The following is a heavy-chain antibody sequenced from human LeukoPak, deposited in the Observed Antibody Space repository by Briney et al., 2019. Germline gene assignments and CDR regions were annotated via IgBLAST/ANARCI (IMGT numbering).Heavy chain of an antibody. V-gene: IGHV3-21*01. Sequence: GGSLRLSCAASGFTFSIYVMSWVRQAPGKGLEWVSSISSSSSYIYYADSVKGRFTISRDNAKNSLYLQMNSLRAEDTAVYYCARSLIGAVNWYFDLWGRGTLVTVSS. CDR3: ARSLIGAVNWYFDL. J-gene: IGHJ2*01. CDR1: GFTFSIYV. CDR2: ISSSSSYI. D-gene: IGHD3-16*01.